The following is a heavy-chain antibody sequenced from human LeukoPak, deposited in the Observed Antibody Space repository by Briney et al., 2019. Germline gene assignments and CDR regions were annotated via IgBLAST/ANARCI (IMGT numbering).Heavy chain of an antibody. CDR2: IYTSGST. D-gene: IGHD2-2*02. J-gene: IGHJ6*02. Sequence: HPSETLSLTCTVSGGSISSYYWSWIRQPAGKGLEWIGRIYTSGSTNYNPSLKSRVTMSVDTSKNQFSLKLSSVTAADTAVYYCARAGYCSSTSCYTTYYYYGMDVWGQGTTVTVSS. V-gene: IGHV4-4*07. CDR3: ARAGYCSSTSCYTTYYYYGMDV. CDR1: GGSISSYY.